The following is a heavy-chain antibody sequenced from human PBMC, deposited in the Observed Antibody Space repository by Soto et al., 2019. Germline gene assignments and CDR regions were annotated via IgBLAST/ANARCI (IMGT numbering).Heavy chain of an antibody. CDR1: GGTFSSDT. CDR2: IIPIRGIA. D-gene: IGHD6-13*01. V-gene: IGHV1-69*08. Sequence: QVQLVQSGAEVKKPGSSVKVSCKASGGTFSSDTISWVRQAPGQGLEWRGRIIPIRGIANYAQKFQGRVTITADKSTSTAYMELSSLRSDDTAVYYCARDRPEQQSVGEGLQHWGQGTLVTVSS. J-gene: IGHJ1*01. CDR3: ARDRPEQQSVGEGLQH.